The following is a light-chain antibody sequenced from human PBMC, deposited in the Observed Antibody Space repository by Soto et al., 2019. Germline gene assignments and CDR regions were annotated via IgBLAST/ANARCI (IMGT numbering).Light chain of an antibody. V-gene: IGKV3-11*01. CDR3: QQRSKWLT. CDR2: DAS. CDR1: QSVGGD. J-gene: IGKJ5*01. Sequence: VMTQSPATLSVSPGERATLSCRASQSVGGDLAWYQQKPGQAPRLLIYDASNRATGIPARFSGSGSGTDFTLTINSLEPEDFAVYYCQQRSKWLTFGQGTRLEIK.